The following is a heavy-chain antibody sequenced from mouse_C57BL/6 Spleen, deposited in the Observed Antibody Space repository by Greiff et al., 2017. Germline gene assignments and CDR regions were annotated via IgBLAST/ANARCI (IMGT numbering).Heavy chain of an antibody. CDR3: TTKGSSGYVDWFAY. Sequence: EVQLQQSGAELVRPGASVKLSCTASGFNIKDYYMHWVKQRPEQGLEWIGRIDPEDGDTEYAPKFQGKATMTADTSSNTAYLQLSSLTSEDTAVYYCTTKGSSGYVDWFAYWGQGTLVTVSA. D-gene: IGHD3-2*02. CDR1: GFNIKDYY. V-gene: IGHV14-1*01. CDR2: IDPEDGDT. J-gene: IGHJ3*01.